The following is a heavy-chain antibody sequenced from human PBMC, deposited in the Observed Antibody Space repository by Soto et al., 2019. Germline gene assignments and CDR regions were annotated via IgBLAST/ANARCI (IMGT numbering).Heavy chain of an antibody. V-gene: IGHV1-69*13. CDR2: IIPIFGTA. J-gene: IGHJ6*02. CDR1: GGTFSSHA. D-gene: IGHD6-19*01. CDR3: ARAVAGGVYYYYGMDV. Sequence: ASVKVSCKASGGTFSSHAISWVRQAPGQGLEWMGGIIPIFGTADYAQKFQGRVTITADESTSTAYMELSSLRSEDTAVYYCARAVAGGVYYYYGMDVWGQGTTVTVSS.